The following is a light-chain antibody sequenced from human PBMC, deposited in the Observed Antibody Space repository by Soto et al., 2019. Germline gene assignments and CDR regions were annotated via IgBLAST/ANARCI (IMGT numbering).Light chain of an antibody. J-gene: IGLJ3*02. CDR2: VNSDGRH. CDR3: QSWGTGILV. V-gene: IGLV4-69*02. CDR1: SGHSSYA. Sequence: QLVLTQSPSASASLGASVKVTCTLSSGHSSYAIAWHQQQPEKGPRYLMKVNSDGRHIKGDGIPDRFSGSSSGAERYLTISSLQSEDEADYYCQSWGTGILVFGGGTKVTVL.